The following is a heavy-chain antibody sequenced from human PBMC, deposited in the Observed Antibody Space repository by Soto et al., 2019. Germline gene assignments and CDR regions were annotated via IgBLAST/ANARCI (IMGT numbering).Heavy chain of an antibody. CDR3: SRDVARLGSGRA. V-gene: IGHV3-21*01. CDR2: ISSSSSYI. J-gene: IGHJ4*02. D-gene: IGHD1-1*01. Sequence: EVQLVECGGGLVKPGGSLRLSCAASGFTFSSYSMNWVRQAPGKGLEWVSSISSSSSYIYYADSVKGRFTISRDNAKNSLYLHMNSLRAEDTAVYYCSRDVARLGSGRAWGQAPLVTVSS. CDR1: GFTFSSYS.